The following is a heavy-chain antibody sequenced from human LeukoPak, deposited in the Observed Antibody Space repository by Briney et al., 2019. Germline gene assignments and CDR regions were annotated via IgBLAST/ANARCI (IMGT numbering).Heavy chain of an antibody. J-gene: IGHJ4*02. V-gene: IGHV3-48*01. Sequence: PGGSLRLSCAASGFTFSSYSMNWVRQAPGKGLEWVSYISSSSSTIYYADSVKGRFTISRDNAKNSLYLQMNSLRAEDTAVYSCAGGPVPLYFDYWGQGTLVTVSS. CDR1: GFTFSSYS. CDR3: AGGPVPLYFDY. D-gene: IGHD3-16*01. CDR2: ISSSSSTI.